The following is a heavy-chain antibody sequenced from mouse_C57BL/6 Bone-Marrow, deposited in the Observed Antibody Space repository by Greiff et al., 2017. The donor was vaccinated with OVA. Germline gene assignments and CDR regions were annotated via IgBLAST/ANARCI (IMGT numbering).Heavy chain of an antibody. V-gene: IGHV1-81*01. CDR2: IYPRSGNT. J-gene: IGHJ4*01. CDR1: GYTFTSYG. D-gene: IGHD3-2*02. CDR3: ARDSSGSYYYAMDY. Sequence: QVQLQQSGAELARPGASVKLSCKASGYTFTSYGISWVKQRTGQGLEWIGEIYPRSGNTYYNEKFKGKATLTADKSSSTAYMELRSLTSEDSAVYFCARDSSGSYYYAMDYWGQGTSVTVA.